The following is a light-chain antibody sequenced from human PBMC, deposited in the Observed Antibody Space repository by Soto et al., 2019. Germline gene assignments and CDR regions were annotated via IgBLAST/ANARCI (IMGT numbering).Light chain of an antibody. Sequence: DTQMTQSPSYLSASVGDRVTITCQASQNINNYLNWYQQKPGRAPKLLIYDASNLEAGVPSRFRGSGSGTDFTFTISRLQPEDIATYYCQQYENLPTFGQGTLLEVK. CDR3: QQYENLPT. V-gene: IGKV1-33*01. J-gene: IGKJ5*01. CDR2: DAS. CDR1: QNINNY.